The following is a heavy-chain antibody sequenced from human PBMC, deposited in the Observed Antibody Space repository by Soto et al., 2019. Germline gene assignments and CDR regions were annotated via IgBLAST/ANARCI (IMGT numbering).Heavy chain of an antibody. CDR1: GCTFSSYT. CDR2: IIPILCIA. CDR3: APDWGSYYFNY. D-gene: IGHD7-27*01. J-gene: IGHJ4*02. V-gene: IGHV1-69*02. Sequence: QVQLVQSGAEVKKPGSSVKVSCKASGCTFSSYTISWVRQAPGQGLEWMGRIIPILCIANYAQKFQGRVTITAYKSTSAAYMELSSLRPEDSAVYFCAPDWGSYYFNYWGQGTLVTVSS.